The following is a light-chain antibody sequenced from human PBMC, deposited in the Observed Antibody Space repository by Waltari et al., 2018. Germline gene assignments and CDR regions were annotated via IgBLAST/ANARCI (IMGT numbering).Light chain of an antibody. CDR2: KAS. J-gene: IGKJ1*01. CDR1: QSISSW. Sequence: DIQTTQSPSTLSASVGDRVTIICRASQSISSWLAWYQQKTGKAPKLLIYKASSLQIGVPSRFSGSGSGTEFTLTISSLQPDDFATYCCQQYNSYPWTFGQGTKLEIK. CDR3: QQYNSYPWT. V-gene: IGKV1-5*03.